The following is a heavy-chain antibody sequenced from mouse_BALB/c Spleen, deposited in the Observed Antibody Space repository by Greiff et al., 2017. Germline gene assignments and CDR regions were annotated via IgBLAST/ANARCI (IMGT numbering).Heavy chain of an antibody. CDR3: ARDGYYPNWYFDV. D-gene: IGHD2-3*01. CDR2: ISYSGST. J-gene: IGHJ1*01. V-gene: IGHV3-2*02. CDR1: GYSITSDYA. Sequence: VQLKESGPGLVKPSQSLSLTCTVTGYSITSDYAWNWIRQFPGNKLEWMGYISYSGSTSYNPSLKSRISITRDTSKNQFFLQLNSVTTEDTATYYCARDGYYPNWYFDVWGAGTTVTVSS.